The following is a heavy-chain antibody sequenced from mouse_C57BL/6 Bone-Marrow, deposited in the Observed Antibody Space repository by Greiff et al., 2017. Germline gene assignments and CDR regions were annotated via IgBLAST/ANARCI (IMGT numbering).Heavy chain of an antibody. CDR2: INPGSGGT. CDR1: GYAFTNYL. J-gene: IGHJ2*01. Sequence: QVQLKESGAELVRPGTSVKVSCKASGYAFTNYLLEWVKQRPGQGLEWIGVINPGSGGTNYNEKFKGKATLTADKSSSTAYMQLSSLTSEDSAVYFCARGGFDYWGQGTTLTVSS. CDR3: ARGGFDY. V-gene: IGHV1-54*01.